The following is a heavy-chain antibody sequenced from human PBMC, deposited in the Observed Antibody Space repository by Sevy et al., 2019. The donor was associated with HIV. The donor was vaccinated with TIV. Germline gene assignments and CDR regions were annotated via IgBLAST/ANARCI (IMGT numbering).Heavy chain of an antibody. J-gene: IGHJ4*02. CDR3: ARKYDSSGYFDY. CDR2: ISGSGGSGDKT. D-gene: IGHD3-22*01. Sequence: GGSLRLSCAASGFTFSNYAMNWVRQAPGKGLEWVSGISGSGGSGDKTNYADSVKGRFNISRDDSKNSLYLQLNGLRAEYTAIYYCARKYDSSGYFDYWGQGTLVTVSS. CDR1: GFTFSNYA. V-gene: IGHV3-23*01.